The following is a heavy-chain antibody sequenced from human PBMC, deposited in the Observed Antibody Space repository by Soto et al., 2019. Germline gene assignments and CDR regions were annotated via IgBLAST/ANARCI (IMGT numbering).Heavy chain of an antibody. D-gene: IGHD6-6*01. V-gene: IGHV3-33*01. CDR2: IWYDGSNK. CDR1: GFTFSSYD. Sequence: QVQLVESGGGVVQPGRSLRLSCAASGFTFSSYDMHWVRQAPGKGLEWVAVIWYDGSNKYYADSVKGRFTISRDNSKNTLYLQMNSLRAEDTAVYYCARAHSSSSGFYCGQGTLVTVSS. J-gene: IGHJ1*01. CDR3: ARAHSSSSGFY.